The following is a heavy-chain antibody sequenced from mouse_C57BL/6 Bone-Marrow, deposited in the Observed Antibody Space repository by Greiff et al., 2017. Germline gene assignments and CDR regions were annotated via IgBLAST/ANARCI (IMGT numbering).Heavy chain of an antibody. V-gene: IGHV1-81*01. CDR2: IYPRSGNT. CDR1: GYTFTSYG. J-gene: IGHJ4*01. Sequence: VQLVESGAELARPGASVKLSCKASGYTFTSYGISWVKQRTGQGLEWIGEIYPRSGNTYYNEKFKGKATLTADKSSSTAYMELRSLTSEDSAVYFCARPLRSYAMDYWGQGTSVTVSS. D-gene: IGHD1-1*01. CDR3: ARPLRSYAMDY.